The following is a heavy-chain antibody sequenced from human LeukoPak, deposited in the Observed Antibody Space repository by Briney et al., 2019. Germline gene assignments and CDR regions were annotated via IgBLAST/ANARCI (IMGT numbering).Heavy chain of an antibody. V-gene: IGHV1-24*01. CDR3: ATPQPGRFFVDYFDY. CDR1: GYTLTELS. D-gene: IGHD3-3*01. J-gene: IGHJ4*02. Sequence: ASVKVSCNVSGYTLTELSIHWVRQAPGKGLEWMGGFDPEDGETIYAQKFQGRVTMTEDTSTDTAYMELNSVRSEDTAVFYCATPQPGRFFVDYFDYWGQGTLVTVSS. CDR2: FDPEDGET.